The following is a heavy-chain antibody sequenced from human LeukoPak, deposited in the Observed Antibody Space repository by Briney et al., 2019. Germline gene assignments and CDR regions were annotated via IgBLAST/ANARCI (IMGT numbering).Heavy chain of an antibody. CDR2: IYYSGST. CDR1: GGSISSGDYY. V-gene: IGHV4-30-4*01. CDR3: ARKSRTWSNRFDP. Sequence: PSQTLSLTCTVSGGSISSGDYYWSWIRQPPGKGLEWIGYIYYSGSTYYNPSLKSRVTISVDTSKNQFSLKLSSVTAADTAVYYCARKSRTWSNRFDPWGQGTLVTVSS. J-gene: IGHJ5*02. D-gene: IGHD1-1*01.